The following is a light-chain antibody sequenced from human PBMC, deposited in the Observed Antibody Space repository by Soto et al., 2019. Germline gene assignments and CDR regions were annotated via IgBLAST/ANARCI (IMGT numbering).Light chain of an antibody. CDR2: AVF. CDR1: QDISNF. J-gene: IGKJ4*01. CDR3: QQLDSYPLT. V-gene: IGKV1-9*01. Sequence: DIQLTQSPSFLSASVGDRVTITCRASQDISNFLAWFQQKPGRAPKLLIYAVFTLQSGVPSRFSGSGSGAEFTLTISSLQPEDFETYFCQQLDSYPLTLGGGTKVDIK.